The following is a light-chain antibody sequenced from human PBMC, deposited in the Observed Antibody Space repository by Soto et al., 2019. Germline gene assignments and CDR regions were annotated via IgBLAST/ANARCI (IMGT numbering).Light chain of an antibody. V-gene: IGKV1-5*03. CDR3: QQYNGYWT. J-gene: IGKJ1*01. CDR1: QSISDS. CDR2: EAS. Sequence: DIQMTQSPSSLSASVGDRVTITCRASQSISDSLAWYQQKPGKAPKLLIYEASSLKSGVPSRFSGSRSGTEYTLTISSLQPDDFATYYCQQYNGYWTLGQGTKVEIK.